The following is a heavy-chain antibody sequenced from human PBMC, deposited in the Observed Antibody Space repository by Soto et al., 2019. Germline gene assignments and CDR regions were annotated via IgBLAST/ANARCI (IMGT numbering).Heavy chain of an antibody. Sequence: SETLSLTCTVSDASIDSYYWSWIRQPPGKGLEWIGYIYDSGRTTYNPSLKSRLTISVDRSKNQFSLKLSSMNSLKTEDTAVYYCTSVAPATFYWGQGTLVTVSS. D-gene: IGHD1-26*01. CDR1: DASIDSYY. CDR3: TSVAPATFY. V-gene: IGHV4-59*12. J-gene: IGHJ4*02. CDR2: IYDSGRT.